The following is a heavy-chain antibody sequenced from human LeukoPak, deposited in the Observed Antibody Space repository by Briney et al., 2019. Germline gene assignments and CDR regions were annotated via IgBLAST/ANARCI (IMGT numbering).Heavy chain of an antibody. Sequence: WASVKVSCKASGYTFTGYYMHWVRQAPGQGLEWMGWINPNSGGTNYAQKFQGRVTMTRDTSISTAYMELSRLRTDDTAVYYCARVLSSIRRGYSGYDALGYWGQGTLVTVSS. CDR3: ARVLSSIRRGYSGYDALGY. CDR2: INPNSGGT. J-gene: IGHJ4*02. CDR1: GYTFTGYY. D-gene: IGHD5-12*01. V-gene: IGHV1-2*02.